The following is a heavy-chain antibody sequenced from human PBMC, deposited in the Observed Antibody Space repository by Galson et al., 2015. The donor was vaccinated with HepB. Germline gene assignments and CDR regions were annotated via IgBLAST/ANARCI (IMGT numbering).Heavy chain of an antibody. CDR2: TYYRSKWYN. D-gene: IGHD5-12*01. Sequence: CAISGDSVSSNSAAWNWIRQSPSRGLEWLGRTYYRSKWYNDYAVSVKSRITINPDTSKNQFSLQLNSVTPEDTAVYYCARIRGGAPYSGYDWDYFDYWGQGTLVTVSS. J-gene: IGHJ4*02. CDR3: ARIRGGAPYSGYDWDYFDY. CDR1: GDSVSSNSAA. V-gene: IGHV6-1*01.